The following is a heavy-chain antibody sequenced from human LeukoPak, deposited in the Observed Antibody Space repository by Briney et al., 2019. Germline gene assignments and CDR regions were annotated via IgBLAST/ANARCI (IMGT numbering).Heavy chain of an antibody. CDR3: ARKRFYYDSSGYYRKNPYFDY. D-gene: IGHD3-22*01. CDR1: GGSISSGGYY. V-gene: IGHV4-31*03. CDR2: IYYSGST. J-gene: IGHJ4*02. Sequence: SETLSITCTVSGGSISSGGYYWSWIRQHPGKGLEWIGYIYYSGSTYYNPSLKSRVTISVDTSKNQFSLKLSSVTAADTAVYYCARKRFYYDSSGYYRKNPYFDYWGQGTLVTVSS.